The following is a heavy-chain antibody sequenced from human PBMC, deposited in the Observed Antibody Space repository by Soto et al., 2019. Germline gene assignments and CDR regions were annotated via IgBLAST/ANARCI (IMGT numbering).Heavy chain of an antibody. Sequence: ASVKVSCKASGFTFTSSAVQWVRQARGQRLEWIGWIVVGSGNTNYAQKFQERVTITRDMSTSTAYMELSSLRSEDTAVYYRAAAVMIAARLHAGLDYWGQGTLVTVSS. V-gene: IGHV1-58*01. D-gene: IGHD6-6*01. CDR2: IVVGSGNT. J-gene: IGHJ4*02. CDR1: GFTFTSSA. CDR3: AAAVMIAARLHAGLDY.